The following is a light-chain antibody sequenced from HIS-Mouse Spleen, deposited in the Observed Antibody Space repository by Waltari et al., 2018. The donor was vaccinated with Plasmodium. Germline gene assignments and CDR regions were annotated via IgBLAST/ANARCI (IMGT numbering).Light chain of an antibody. CDR3: YSTDSSGNHRV. CDR2: EDS. V-gene: IGLV3-10*01. Sequence: SYELTQPPSVSVSPGQTARHTCSGDALPKKYAYWYQQKSGQAPVLVSYEDSKRPSGIPDRFSGFSSGTMATLTISGAQVEDEAAYYCYSTDSSGNHRVFGGGTKLTVL. CDR1: ALPKKY. J-gene: IGLJ3*02.